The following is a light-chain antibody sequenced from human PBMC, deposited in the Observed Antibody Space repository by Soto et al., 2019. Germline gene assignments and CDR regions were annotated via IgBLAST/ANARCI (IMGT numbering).Light chain of an antibody. CDR2: EVT. V-gene: IGLV2-8*01. CDR1: SNDIGGYNS. Sequence: QSALTQPPSASGSPGQSVTISCTGTSNDIGGYNSVSWYQQHPGKAPKLMIYEVTKRPSGVPDRFSGSKSANTASLIVSGLQAEDEADYYCCSYAGIDIAFFGGGTQLTVL. J-gene: IGLJ2*01. CDR3: CSYAGIDIAF.